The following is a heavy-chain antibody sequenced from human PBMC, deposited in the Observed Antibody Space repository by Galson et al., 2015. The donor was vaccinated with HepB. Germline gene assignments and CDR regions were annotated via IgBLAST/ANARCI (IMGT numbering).Heavy chain of an antibody. CDR2: IWYDGGNK. D-gene: IGHD3-9*01. J-gene: IGHJ6*02. Sequence: SLRLSCAASGFTFSSYGMHWVRQAPGKGLEWVAVIWYDGGNKYYADSVKGRFTISRDNSKNTLYLQMNSLRAEDTAVYYCARDHGYDILTGRDYYGMDVWGQGTTVTVSS. CDR3: ARDHGYDILTGRDYYGMDV. CDR1: GFTFSSYG. V-gene: IGHV3-33*01.